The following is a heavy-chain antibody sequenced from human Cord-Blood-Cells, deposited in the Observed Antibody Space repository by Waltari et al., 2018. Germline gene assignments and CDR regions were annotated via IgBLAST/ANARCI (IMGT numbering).Heavy chain of an antibody. V-gene: IGHV4-59*01. Sequence: QVQLQESGPGLVKPSETLSLTCTVSGGSISSYYWSWIRQPPGKRLEWIGYIYYSGSTNYNPSLKSRVTISVDTSKNQFSLKLSSVTAADTAVYYCASRMYYYYGMDVWGQGTTVTVSS. J-gene: IGHJ6*02. CDR1: GGSISSYY. CDR2: IYYSGST. CDR3: ASRMYYYYGMDV.